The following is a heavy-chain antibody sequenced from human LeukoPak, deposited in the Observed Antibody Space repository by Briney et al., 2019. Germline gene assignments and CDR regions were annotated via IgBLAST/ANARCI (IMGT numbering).Heavy chain of an antibody. CDR1: GFTFRTAW. D-gene: IGHD2-8*01. CDR2: VKSKNNGGTT. J-gene: IGHJ4*02. CDR3: NTRFPCSNGVCDY. Sequence: PGGSLRLSCAASGFTFRTAWMTWVRQAPGKGLEWVGRVKSKNNGGTTEYAAPVKGRFTISRDDSKDTLYLQMNSLRTDDTAVYYCNTRFPCSNGVCDYLGQGTLVTVSS. V-gene: IGHV3-15*01.